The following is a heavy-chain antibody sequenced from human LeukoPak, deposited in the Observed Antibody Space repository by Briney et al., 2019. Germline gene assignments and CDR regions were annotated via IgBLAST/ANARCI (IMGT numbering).Heavy chain of an antibody. Sequence: GGSLTLSCAASGFTFDIYAMTWVRQAPGKGLEWVANIKTDASEKYYADSVKGRFTISRDNAKMSLYLQMNSLRVEDTAVYYCATYSTRNAREFQSWGQGTLVTVSS. V-gene: IGHV3-7*01. CDR2: IKTDASEK. J-gene: IGHJ1*01. CDR1: GFTFDIYA. CDR3: ATYSTRNAREFQS. D-gene: IGHD4-11*01.